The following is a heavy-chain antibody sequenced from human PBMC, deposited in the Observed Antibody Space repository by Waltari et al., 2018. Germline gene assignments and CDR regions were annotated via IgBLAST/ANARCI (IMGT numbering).Heavy chain of an antibody. Sequence: EVQLLESGGGLVQPGGSLRLSCAASGFTFSSYAMSWVRQAPGKGLEWVSAISGSGGSTYYADSVEGRFTISRDNSKNSLYLQMNSLSSEDTAVYYCARGGGVETTVTTKDYYYYGMDVWGQGTTVTVSS. CDR2: ISGSGGST. J-gene: IGHJ6*02. CDR3: ARGGGVETTVTTKDYYYYGMDV. V-gene: IGHV3-23*01. D-gene: IGHD4-17*01. CDR1: GFTFSSYA.